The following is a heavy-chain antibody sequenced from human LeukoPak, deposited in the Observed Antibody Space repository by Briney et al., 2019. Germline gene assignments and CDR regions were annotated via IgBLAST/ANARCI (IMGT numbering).Heavy chain of an antibody. J-gene: IGHJ6*03. CDR2: IYHSGST. CDR1: GYSISSGYY. Sequence: SETLSLTCAVAGYSISSGYYWGWIRQPPGKGLEWIGSIYHSGSTYYNPSLKSRVTISVDTSKNQFSLKLSSVTAADTAVYYCARLTSSTSSPRHYYYYYYMDVWGKGTTVTVSS. D-gene: IGHD2-2*01. V-gene: IGHV4-38-2*01. CDR3: ARLTSSTSSPRHYYYYYYMDV.